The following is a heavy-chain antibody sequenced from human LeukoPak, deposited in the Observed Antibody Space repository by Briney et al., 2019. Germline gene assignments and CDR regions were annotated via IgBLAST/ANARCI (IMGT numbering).Heavy chain of an antibody. J-gene: IGHJ4*02. CDR2: IVVGSGNT. CDR1: GFTFTSYA. CDR3: AFLVGATNEGH. D-gene: IGHD1-26*01. V-gene: IGHV1-58*02. Sequence: ASVKVSCKASGFTFTSYAMQWVRQARGQRGEWIGWIVVGSGNTNYAQKFQERVTITNHMSTSTAYMELSSLRSEDTALYYCAFLVGATNEGHWGQGTLVTVSS.